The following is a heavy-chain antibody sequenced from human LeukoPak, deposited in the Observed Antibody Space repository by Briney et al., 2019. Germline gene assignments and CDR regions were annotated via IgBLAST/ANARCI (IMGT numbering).Heavy chain of an antibody. Sequence: QSGGSLRLSCAASGFTFSSYGMHWVRQAPGKGLEWVAVIWYDGSNKYYADSVKGRFTISRDNSKNTLYLQMNSLRAEDTAVYYCAGQHRDGSPYYFDYWGQGTLVTVSS. J-gene: IGHJ4*02. CDR3: AGQHRDGSPYYFDY. V-gene: IGHV3-33*01. D-gene: IGHD5-24*01. CDR1: GFTFSSYG. CDR2: IWYDGSNK.